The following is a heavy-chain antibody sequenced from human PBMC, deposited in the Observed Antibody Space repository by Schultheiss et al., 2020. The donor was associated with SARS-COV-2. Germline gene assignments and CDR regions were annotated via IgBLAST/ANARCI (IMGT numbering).Heavy chain of an antibody. CDR2: IIPIFGTA. D-gene: IGHD6-13*01. J-gene: IGHJ5*02. CDR3: AVPSSWDHAGFDP. CDR1: GYTFTSYG. Sequence: SVKVSCKASGYTFTSYGISWVRQAPGQGLEWMGGIIPIFGTANYAQKFQGRVTITADKSTSTAYMELSSLRSEDTAVYYCAVPSSWDHAGFDPWGQGTLVTVSS. V-gene: IGHV1-69*06.